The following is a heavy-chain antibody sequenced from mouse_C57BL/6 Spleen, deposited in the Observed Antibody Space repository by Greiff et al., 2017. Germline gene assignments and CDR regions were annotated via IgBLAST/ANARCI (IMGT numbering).Heavy chain of an antibody. CDR1: GYTFTSYW. CDR3: ARWDYSFAY. V-gene: IGHV1-69*01. Sequence: QVQLQQSGAELVMPGASVKLSCKASGYTFTSYWMHWVKQRPGQGLEWIGEIDPSDSYTNYNQKFKGKSTLTVDKSSSTAYMQLSSLTSEDSAVYYCARWDYSFAYWGQGTLVTVSA. CDR2: IDPSDSYT. J-gene: IGHJ3*01. D-gene: IGHD1-1*01.